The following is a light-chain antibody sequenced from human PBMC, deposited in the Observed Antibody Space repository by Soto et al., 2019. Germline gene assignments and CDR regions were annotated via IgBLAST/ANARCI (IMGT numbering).Light chain of an antibody. CDR3: QQYNSYPWT. CDR1: HSISSW. Sequence: DIQMTQSPSTLSASVGDRVTITCRASHSISSWLAWYQQKPGKAPKLLIYKASSLESGVPSRFSGSGSVTEFPLTISSLQPDDFATYYCQQYNSYPWTFGQGTKVEIK. CDR2: KAS. V-gene: IGKV1-5*03. J-gene: IGKJ1*01.